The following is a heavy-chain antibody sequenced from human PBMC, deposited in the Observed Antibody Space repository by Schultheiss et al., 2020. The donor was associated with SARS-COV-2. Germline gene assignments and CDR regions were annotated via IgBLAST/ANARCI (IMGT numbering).Heavy chain of an antibody. D-gene: IGHD3-22*01. Sequence: SETLSLTCAVSDGSIYSDYWTWIRQTPGKGLEWIGYISHIGGLTFRPSLNPSLSSPATISVEDTSKNQFSLQLRSVTAADTAVYYCARVDYDSSGYPYYFDYWGQGTLVTVSS. CDR2: ISHIGGLTFRP. V-gene: IGHV4-59*01. CDR3: ARVDYDSSGYPYYFDY. CDR1: DGSIYSDY. J-gene: IGHJ4*02.